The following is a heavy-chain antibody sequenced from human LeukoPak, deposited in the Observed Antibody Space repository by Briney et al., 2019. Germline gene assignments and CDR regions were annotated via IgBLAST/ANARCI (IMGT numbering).Heavy chain of an antibody. D-gene: IGHD2-15*01. CDR1: GYTFTSYG. CDR3: AKVVHRAPGVVVAAANWFDP. J-gene: IGHJ5*02. V-gene: IGHV1-18*01. CDR2: ISAYNGNT. Sequence: ASVKVSCKASGYTFTSYGISWVRRAPGQGLEWMGWISAYNGNTNYAQKLQGRVTMTTDTSTSTAYMELRSLRSDDPAVYYCAKVVHRAPGVVVAAANWFDPWGQGTLVTVSS.